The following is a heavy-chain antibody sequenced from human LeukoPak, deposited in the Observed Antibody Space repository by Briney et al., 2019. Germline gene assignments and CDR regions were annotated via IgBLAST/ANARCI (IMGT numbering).Heavy chain of an antibody. D-gene: IGHD3-3*01. CDR1: GGSISSYY. J-gene: IGHJ5*02. Sequence: SETLSLTCTVSGGSISSYYWSWIRQPPGKGLEWIGYIYYSGSTNYNPSLKSRVTISVDTSKNQSSLKLSSVTAADTAVYYCARDRGQTDFWSGVNWFDPWGQGTLVTVSS. CDR3: ARDRGQTDFWSGVNWFDP. V-gene: IGHV4-59*01. CDR2: IYYSGST.